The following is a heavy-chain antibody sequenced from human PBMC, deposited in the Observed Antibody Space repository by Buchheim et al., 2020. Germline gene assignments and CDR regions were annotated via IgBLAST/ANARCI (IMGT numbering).Heavy chain of an antibody. CDR1: GGSISSSSYY. CDR3: ARGDRDYDFWSGYYSHYYYYGMDV. V-gene: IGHV4-39*01. D-gene: IGHD3-3*01. J-gene: IGHJ6*02. Sequence: QLQLQESGPGLVKPSETLSLTCTVSGGSISSSSYYWGWIRQPPGKGLEWIGSIYYSGSTYYNPSLKSRVTISVDTSKNQFSLKLSSVTAADTAVYYCARGDRDYDFWSGYYSHYYYYGMDVRGQGTT. CDR2: IYYSGST.